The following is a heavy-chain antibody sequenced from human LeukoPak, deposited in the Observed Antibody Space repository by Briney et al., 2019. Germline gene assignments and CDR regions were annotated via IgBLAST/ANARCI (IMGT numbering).Heavy chain of an antibody. D-gene: IGHD1-26*01. CDR1: GGSISSYY. V-gene: IGHV4-59*08. CDR2: IYYSGST. CDR3: ARHWYRELPYYFDY. J-gene: IGHJ4*02. Sequence: SETLSLTCTVSGGSISSYYWSWIRQPPGKGLEWIGYIYYSGSTNYNPSLKSRVTISVDTSKNQFSLKLSSVTAADTAVYYCARHWYRELPYYFDYWGQGTLVTVSS.